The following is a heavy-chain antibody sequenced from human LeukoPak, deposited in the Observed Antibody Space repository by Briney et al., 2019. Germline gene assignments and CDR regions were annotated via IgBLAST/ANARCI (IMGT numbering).Heavy chain of an antibody. CDR2: INPNSGGT. CDR1: GYTFTGYY. Sequence: ASVKVSCKASGYTFTGYYMHWVRQAPGQVLEWMGWINPNSGGTNYAQKFQGRVTMTRDTSISTAYMELSRLRSDDTAVYYCAKESIVGARTFDPWGQGTLVTVSS. CDR3: AKESIVGARTFDP. V-gene: IGHV1-2*02. D-gene: IGHD1-26*01. J-gene: IGHJ5*02.